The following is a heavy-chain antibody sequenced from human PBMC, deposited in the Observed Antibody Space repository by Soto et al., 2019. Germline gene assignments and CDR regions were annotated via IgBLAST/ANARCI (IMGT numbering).Heavy chain of an antibody. D-gene: IGHD6-19*01. Sequence: EVPLVESGGGSVQPGGSLRLSCASSGFTFSGFWMHWVRQGPGMGLVWVSGIKSDGTNTAYADSVRGRFTISRDNAKDTLYLQMNSLRAEDTAVYYCVRDGWAVAENWGQGTLVTVSS. J-gene: IGHJ4*02. CDR3: VRDGWAVAEN. V-gene: IGHV3-74*01. CDR2: IKSDGTNT. CDR1: GFTFSGFW.